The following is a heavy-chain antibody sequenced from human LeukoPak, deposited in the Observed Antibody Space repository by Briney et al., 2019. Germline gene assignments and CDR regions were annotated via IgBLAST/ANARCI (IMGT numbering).Heavy chain of an antibody. CDR3: ARLLPYCSEGICYFWEYFDS. CDR2: FYYTGDT. J-gene: IGHJ4*02. CDR1: GGSITSSTYS. D-gene: IGHD2-15*01. V-gene: IGHV4-39*02. Sequence: SSETLSLTCTVSGGSITSSTYSWGWIRQPPGKGLEWIGSFYYTGDTYYGPSLKSRVTISVDSSKNHFSLSLTSLTAADTAVYYCARLLPYCSEGICYFWEYFDSWGQGTLVTVSS.